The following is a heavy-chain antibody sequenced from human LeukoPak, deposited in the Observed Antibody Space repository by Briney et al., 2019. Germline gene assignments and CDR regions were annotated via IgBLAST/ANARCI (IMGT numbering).Heavy chain of an antibody. CDR2: IYYSGST. V-gene: IGHV4-59*01. CDR3: ARDEVGFDP. CDR1: GGSISSYY. J-gene: IGHJ5*02. Sequence: SETLSLTCTVSGGSISSYYWSWIRQPPGKGLEWIGYIYYSGSTNYNPSLKSRVTMSVDTSKNQFSLKLSSVTAADTAVYYCARDEVGFDPWGQGTLVTVSS.